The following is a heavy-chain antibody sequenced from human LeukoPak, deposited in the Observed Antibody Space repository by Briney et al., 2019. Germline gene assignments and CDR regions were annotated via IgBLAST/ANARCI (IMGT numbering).Heavy chain of an antibody. V-gene: IGHV3-49*04. D-gene: IGHD1-26*01. CDR3: TRLGYSGSYYYYYGMDV. J-gene: IGHJ6*02. CDR2: IRSKAYGGTT. CDR1: GFTFSSYA. Sequence: PGGSLRLSCSASGFTFSSYAMSWVRQAPGKGLEWVGFIRSKAYGGTTEYAASVKGRFTISRDDSKSIAYLQMSSLKTEDTAVYYCTRLGYSGSYYYYYGMDVWGQGTTVTVSS.